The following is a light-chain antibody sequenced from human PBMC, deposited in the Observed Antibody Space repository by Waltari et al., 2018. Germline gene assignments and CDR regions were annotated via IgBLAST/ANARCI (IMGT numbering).Light chain of an antibody. V-gene: IGLV1-51*01. Sequence: HSVLTQPPSVSAAPGQKVTISCSRSISNIGNYYVSWYHQLPGAAPKLLIYANKKRPSGIPDRCSASKSVTSATLAITGLQIGDEADYYCATWDNSLSEVVFGGGTKLTVL. CDR2: ANK. CDR1: ISNIGNYY. J-gene: IGLJ2*01. CDR3: ATWDNSLSEVV.